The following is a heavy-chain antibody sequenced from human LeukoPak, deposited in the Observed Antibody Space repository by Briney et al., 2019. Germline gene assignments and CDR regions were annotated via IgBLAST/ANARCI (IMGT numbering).Heavy chain of an antibody. J-gene: IGHJ4*02. Sequence: ASVKVSFKASGYTFTGYYMHWVRQAPGQGLEWMGWINPNSGGTNYAQKFQGRVTMTRDTSISTAYMELSRLRSDDTAVYYCARFGRRVAAYFDYWGQGTLVTVSS. V-gene: IGHV1-2*02. CDR1: GYTFTGYY. D-gene: IGHD2-15*01. CDR3: ARFGRRVAAYFDY. CDR2: INPNSGGT.